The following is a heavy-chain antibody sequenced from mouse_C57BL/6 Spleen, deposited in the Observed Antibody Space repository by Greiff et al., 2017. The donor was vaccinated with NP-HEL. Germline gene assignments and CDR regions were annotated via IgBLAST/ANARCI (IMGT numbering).Heavy chain of an antibody. CDR1: GYAFTNYL. Sequence: VQLQQSGAELVRPGTSVKVSCKASGYAFTNYLIEWVKQRPGQGLEWIGVINPGSGGTNYNEKFKGKATLTADKSSSTAYMQLSSLTSEDSAVYFCAREGTFYAMDYWGQGTSVTVSS. J-gene: IGHJ4*01. CDR3: AREGTFYAMDY. D-gene: IGHD3-3*01. CDR2: INPGSGGT. V-gene: IGHV1-54*01.